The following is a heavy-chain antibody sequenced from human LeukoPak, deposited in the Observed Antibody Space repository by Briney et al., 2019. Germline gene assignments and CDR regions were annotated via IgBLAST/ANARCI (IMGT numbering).Heavy chain of an antibody. CDR2: IIPIFGTA. CDR1: GGTFSSSA. J-gene: IGHJ6*02. D-gene: IGHD4-17*01. V-gene: IGHV1-69*13. Sequence: ASVKVSCKASGGTFSSSAISWVRQAPGQGLEWMGGIIPIFGTADYAQKFQGRATITADESTGTAYMEVSSLRSEDTAAYYCARGAVGYGDSYNYYNMDVWGQGTTVTVSS. CDR3: ARGAVGYGDSYNYYNMDV.